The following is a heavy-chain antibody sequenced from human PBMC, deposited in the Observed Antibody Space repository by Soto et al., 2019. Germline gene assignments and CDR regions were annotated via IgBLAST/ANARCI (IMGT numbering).Heavy chain of an antibody. D-gene: IGHD3-16*01. V-gene: IGHV4-39*01. CDR3: ARHNGPLYVGYYYDMDV. CDR2: IYYSGYT. Sequence: LAALSLTCALSVGSISSCSYYWGWIRQPPGKGLEWIGSIYYSGYTYYNPSLKSRVTISVDTSKNQFSLKLSSVTAADTAVYYCARHNGPLYVGYYYDMDVWGQGTTVT. CDR1: VGSISSCSYY. J-gene: IGHJ6*02.